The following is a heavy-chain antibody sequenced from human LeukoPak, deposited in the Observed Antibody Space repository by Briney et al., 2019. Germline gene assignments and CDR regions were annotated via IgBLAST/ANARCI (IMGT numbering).Heavy chain of an antibody. V-gene: IGHV1-2*02. J-gene: IGHJ4*02. Sequence: ASVKVSCKASGYTFTGYYMHWVRQAPGQGLEWMGWINPNSGGTNYAQKFQGRVTMTRDTSISTAYMGLSRLRSDDTAVYYCARYPGEWTYYYDSNHFDYWGQGTLVTVSS. CDR1: GYTFTGYY. D-gene: IGHD3-22*01. CDR3: ARYPGEWTYYYDSNHFDY. CDR2: INPNSGGT.